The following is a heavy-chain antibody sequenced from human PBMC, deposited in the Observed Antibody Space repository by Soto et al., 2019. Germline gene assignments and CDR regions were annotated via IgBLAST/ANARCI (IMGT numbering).Heavy chain of an antibody. V-gene: IGHV3-23*01. CDR1: GFIFRDWF. J-gene: IGHJ1*01. CDR3: AKEDNYYDSSGYYLEYFHH. CDR2: ISGSGGTT. Sequence: GGSLRLSCAASGFIFRDWFMSWIRQAPGKGLEWVSIISGSGGTTYYADSVKGRFTISRDNSKNTLYLQMNSLRADDTAVYYSAKEDNYYDSSGYYLEYFHHWGQGTLVTVSS. D-gene: IGHD3-22*01.